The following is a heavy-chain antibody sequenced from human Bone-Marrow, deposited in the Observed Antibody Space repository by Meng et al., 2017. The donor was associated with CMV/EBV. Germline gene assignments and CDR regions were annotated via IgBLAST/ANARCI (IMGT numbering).Heavy chain of an antibody. J-gene: IGHJ5*02. D-gene: IGHD6-13*01. Sequence: GESLKISCAASGFTFSNYDMHWVRQAPGKGLEWVAFVRNDGINKYYRDSVKGRFTISRDNSKNTLYLQMKSLRAEDTALYYCARDQDSSSWYRGWFDPWGQGTLVTVSS. CDR3: ARDQDSSSWYRGWFDP. V-gene: IGHV3-30*02. CDR1: GFTFSNYD. CDR2: VRNDGINK.